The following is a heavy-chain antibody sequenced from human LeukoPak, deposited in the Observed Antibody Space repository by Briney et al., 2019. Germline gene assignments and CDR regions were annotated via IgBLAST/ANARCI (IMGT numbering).Heavy chain of an antibody. Sequence: ASVKVSCKVSGYTLTELSMHWVRQAPGQGLEWMGWISAYNGNTNYAQKLQGRVTMTTDTSTSTAYMELRSLRSDDTAVYYCASLYGGYCQDWGQGTLVTVSS. CDR3: ASLYGGYCQD. CDR2: ISAYNGNT. V-gene: IGHV1-18*01. CDR1: GYTLTELS. D-gene: IGHD2-15*01. J-gene: IGHJ4*02.